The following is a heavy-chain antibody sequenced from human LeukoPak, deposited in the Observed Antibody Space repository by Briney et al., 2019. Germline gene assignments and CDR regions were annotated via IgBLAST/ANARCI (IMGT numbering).Heavy chain of an antibody. V-gene: IGHV4-59*11. Sequence: PSETLSLTCIISGGSIGRHYWSWIRQPPGKGLEWIGYISFTGSTKYNPSLESRVTISLDTSKNQFSLKLNSVTAADTAVYYYARADGSGSFYFYYYMDVWGKGTTVTVSS. CDR1: GGSIGRHY. CDR2: ISFTGST. J-gene: IGHJ6*03. CDR3: ARADGSGSFYFYYYMDV. D-gene: IGHD3-10*01.